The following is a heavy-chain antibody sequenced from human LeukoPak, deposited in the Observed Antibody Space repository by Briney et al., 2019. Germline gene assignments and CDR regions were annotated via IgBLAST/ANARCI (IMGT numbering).Heavy chain of an antibody. D-gene: IGHD6-13*01. CDR3: AREGGIAAAGTTQYFDY. Sequence: GGSLRLSCAASGFTFSSYSMNWVRQAPGKGLEWVSSISSSSSYIYYADSVKGRFTISRDNAKNSPYLQMNSLRAEDTAVYYCAREGGIAAAGTTQYFDYWGQGTLVTVSS. CDR1: GFTFSSYS. V-gene: IGHV3-21*01. J-gene: IGHJ4*02. CDR2: ISSSSSYI.